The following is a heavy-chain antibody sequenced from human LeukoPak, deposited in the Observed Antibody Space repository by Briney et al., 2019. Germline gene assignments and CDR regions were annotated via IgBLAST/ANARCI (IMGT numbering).Heavy chain of an antibody. Sequence: PGGSLRLSCAASGFTFSSYGMHWVRQAPGKGLEWVAFIRYDGSNKYYADSVKGRFTISRDNSKNTVNLHLNTVRAEDTAVYYCAKERVSSGMMEGVLHMWGQGTTVSVSS. CDR2: IRYDGSNK. J-gene: IGHJ3*02. V-gene: IGHV3-30*02. D-gene: IGHD2-8*01. CDR1: GFTFSSYG. CDR3: AKERVSSGMMEGVLHM.